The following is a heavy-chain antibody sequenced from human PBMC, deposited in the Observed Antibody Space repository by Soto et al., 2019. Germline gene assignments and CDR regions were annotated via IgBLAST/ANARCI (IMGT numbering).Heavy chain of an antibody. CDR2: VSGSGGGT. CDR1: GSTFAHQA. V-gene: IGHV3-23*01. Sequence: EVQLLESGGGLVQPGGSLRLSCAASGSTFAHQAMSWVRQAPGTGLEWVSAVSGSGGGTYYADSVKGRFTISRDNSKNTLSQQMNSLKVEDTAVYYWVREGGDSSSLVDNYFDYWGQGALVTVSS. D-gene: IGHD1-26*01. J-gene: IGHJ4*02. CDR3: VREGGDSSSLVDNYFDY.